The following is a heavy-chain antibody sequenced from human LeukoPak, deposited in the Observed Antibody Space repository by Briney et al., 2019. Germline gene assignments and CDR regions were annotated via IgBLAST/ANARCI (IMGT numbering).Heavy chain of an antibody. CDR1: GFTFSTYA. V-gene: IGHV3-64D*06. J-gene: IGHJ4*02. CDR3: TKDPYYYGSGSYPRFDY. D-gene: IGHD3-10*01. Sequence: GGSLRLSCSASGFTFSTYAMHWVRQAPGKGREYVSAISSNGSTTYYVDSVKGRFTISRDNSKNTLFLHMSSLRAEDTAVYYCTKDPYYYGSGSYPRFDYWGQGTLVTVSS. CDR2: ISSNGSTT.